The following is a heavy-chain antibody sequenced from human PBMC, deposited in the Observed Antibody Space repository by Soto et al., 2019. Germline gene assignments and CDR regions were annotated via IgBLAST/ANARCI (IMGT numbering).Heavy chain of an antibody. CDR3: AKDKSLGYCSSTSCFYFDY. Sequence: VQLLESGGGLVQPGGSLRLSCAASGFTFSSYAMSWVRQAPGKGLEWVSAISGSGGSTYYADSVKGRFTISRDNSKNTLYLQMNSLRAEDTAVYYCAKDKSLGYCSSTSCFYFDYWGQGTLVTVSS. D-gene: IGHD2-2*01. CDR1: GFTFSSYA. CDR2: ISGSGGST. V-gene: IGHV3-23*01. J-gene: IGHJ4*02.